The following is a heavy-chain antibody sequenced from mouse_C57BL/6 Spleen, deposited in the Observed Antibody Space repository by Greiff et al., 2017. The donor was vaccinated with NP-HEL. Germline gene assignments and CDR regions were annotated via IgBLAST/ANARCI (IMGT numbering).Heavy chain of an antibody. CDR2: LNPGSGGT. CDR1: GYAFTNYL. J-gene: IGHJ1*03. D-gene: IGHD1-1*01. Sequence: VQLQQSGAELVRPGTSVKVSCKASGYAFTNYLIEWVKQRPGQGLEWIGVLNPGSGGTNYNEKFKGKATLTADKSSSTAYMQLSSLTSEYSAVYFCARRYYGSSYGYFDVWGTGTTVTVSS. V-gene: IGHV1-54*01. CDR3: ARRYYGSSYGYFDV.